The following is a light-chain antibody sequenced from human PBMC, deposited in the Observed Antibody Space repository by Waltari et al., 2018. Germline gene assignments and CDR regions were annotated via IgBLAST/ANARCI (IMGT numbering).Light chain of an antibody. V-gene: IGLV1-44*01. J-gene: IGLJ3*02. CDR1: SSTVGGNP. Sequence: QSVLTQPPSASGAPGQRVTISCSASSSTVGGNPVSWYQQLPGTAPKLLIRNNNRRPSGVPKRFSGSKSGTSASLAISGLQSEDEAYYYCASWDDTLNGPVFGGETKLTVL. CDR2: NNN. CDR3: ASWDDTLNGPV.